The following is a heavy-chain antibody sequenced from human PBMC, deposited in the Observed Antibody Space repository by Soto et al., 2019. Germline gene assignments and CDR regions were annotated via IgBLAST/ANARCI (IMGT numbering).Heavy chain of an antibody. D-gene: IGHD2-8*01. CDR3: ARGLRGYCTNGVGYSHGMDV. V-gene: IGHV1-8*01. Sequence: ASVKVSCKASGYTFTSYDINWVRQATGQGLEWMGWMNPNSGNTGYAQKFQGRVTMTRNTSISTAYMELSSLRSEDAAVYYCARGLRGYCTNGVGYSHGMDVWGQGTTVTVSS. CDR1: GYTFTSYD. CDR2: MNPNSGNT. J-gene: IGHJ6*02.